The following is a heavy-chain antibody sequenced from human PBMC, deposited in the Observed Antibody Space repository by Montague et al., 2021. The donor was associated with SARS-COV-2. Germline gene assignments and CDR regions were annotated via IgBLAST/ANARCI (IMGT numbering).Heavy chain of an antibody. CDR2: IYTSGTT. J-gene: IGHJ4*02. CDR3: ARFTAVTSSLDF. D-gene: IGHD4-17*01. V-gene: IGHV4-61*02. CDR1: GGSISSPGYY. Sequence: TLSLTCTVSGGSISSPGYYWSWIRQPAGKELEWIGRIYTSGTTNYNPSLKSRVTISVDTSKNQFSLKLTSVTAADTAVYYCARFTAVTSSLDFWGQGTLVPVSS.